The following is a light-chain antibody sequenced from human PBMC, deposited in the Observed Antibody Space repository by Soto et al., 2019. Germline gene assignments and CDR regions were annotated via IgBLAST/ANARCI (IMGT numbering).Light chain of an antibody. J-gene: IGKJ1*01. CDR3: QQYNNWLQWT. CDR1: QSVSSN. V-gene: IGKV3-15*01. CDR2: GAS. Sequence: EIVMTQSPATLSVSPGERATLSCRASQSVSSNLAWYQQKPGQAPRLLIYGASTRATGIPARSSGSGSGTEFTLTISSLQSADFAVYYCQQYNNWLQWTFGQGTKLDIK.